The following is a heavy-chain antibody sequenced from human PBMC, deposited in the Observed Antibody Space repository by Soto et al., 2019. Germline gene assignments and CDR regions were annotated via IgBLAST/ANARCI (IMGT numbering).Heavy chain of an antibody. J-gene: IGHJ4*02. V-gene: IGHV3-30*03. CDR2: ISYDGSIK. CDR3: TRGPRPISTGTGAY. D-gene: IGHD3-10*01. CDR1: GFTFSSFG. Sequence: PGGSLRLSCAVSGFTFSSFGMHWVRQAPGKGLEWVAVISYDGSIKYYIESVRGRFTISRDNVNDTLYLQMNNLRAEDSGLYYCTRGPRPISTGTGAYWGQGTQVTVSS.